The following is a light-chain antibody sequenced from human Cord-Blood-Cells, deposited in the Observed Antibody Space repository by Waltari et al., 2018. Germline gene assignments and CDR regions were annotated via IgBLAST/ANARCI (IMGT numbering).Light chain of an antibody. CDR3: CSYAGSIL. V-gene: IGLV2-23*02. CDR2: EVS. CDR1: SSDVGSYNL. J-gene: IGLJ3*02. Sequence: QSALTQPASVSGSPGPSITISCTGTSSDVGSYNLVSWYQQHQGKAPKLIIYEVSKRPSGVSNRFSGSKSGNTASLTISGHQAEDEADYYCCSYAGSILFGGGTKLTVL.